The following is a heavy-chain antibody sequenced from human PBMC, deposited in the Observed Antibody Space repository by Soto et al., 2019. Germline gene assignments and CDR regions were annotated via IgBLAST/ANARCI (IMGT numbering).Heavy chain of an antibody. J-gene: IGHJ6*02. CDR3: ASGGSYYDFWSGSFPPYYGMDV. V-gene: IGHV4-30-4*01. D-gene: IGHD3-3*01. Sequence: QVQLQESGPGLVKPSQTLSLTCTVSGGSISSGDYYWSWIRQPPGKGLEWIGYIYYSGSTYYNPSLKSRVTISVDTSKNQFSLKLSSVTAADTAVYYCASGGSYYDFWSGSFPPYYGMDVWGQGTTVTVSS. CDR1: GGSISSGDYY. CDR2: IYYSGST.